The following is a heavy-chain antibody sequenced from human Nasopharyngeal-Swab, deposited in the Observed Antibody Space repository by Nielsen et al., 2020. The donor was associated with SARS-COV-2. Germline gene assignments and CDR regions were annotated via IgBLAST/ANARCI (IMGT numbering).Heavy chain of an antibody. CDR1: GYSFTDFF. Sequence: ASVKVSCKVSGYSFTDFFTHWVRQAPGQGLEWMGWINPNTGGTNYAQKFQDRVTMTRDTSISTASMELNSLRSDDTAVYYCVREYCSGGSCYQSFEYWGQGTLVAVSS. CDR3: VREYCSGGSCYQSFEY. D-gene: IGHD2-15*01. CDR2: INPNTGGT. J-gene: IGHJ4*02. V-gene: IGHV1-2*02.